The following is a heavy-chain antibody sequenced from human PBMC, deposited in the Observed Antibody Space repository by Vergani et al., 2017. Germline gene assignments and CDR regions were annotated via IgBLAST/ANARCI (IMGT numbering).Heavy chain of an antibody. D-gene: IGHD1-1*01. Sequence: QVQLQESGPGLVKPSETLSLTCTVSGGSINSGSYYWSLIRQPPGKGLEWIGYIYNSGSPYYNPSLKSRLTISVDTSKSQFSLRLNSVTAADTAVYYCARRVHDYYYYGMDVGGQGATVTVYS. CDR2: IYNSGSP. J-gene: IGHJ6*02. CDR1: GGSINSGSYY. CDR3: ARRVHDYYYYGMDV. V-gene: IGHV4-31*03.